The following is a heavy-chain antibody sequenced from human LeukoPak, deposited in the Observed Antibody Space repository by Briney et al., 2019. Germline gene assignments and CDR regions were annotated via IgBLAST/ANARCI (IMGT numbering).Heavy chain of an antibody. Sequence: PSETLSLTCTVSGGSISSSSYYWGWIRQPPGKGLEWIGSIYYSGSTYYNPSLKSRVTISVDTSKNQFSLKLSSVTAADTAVYYCARHVRYYDILTGYLGDAQVQFDPWGQGTPVTVSS. CDR1: GGSISSSSYY. CDR2: IYYSGST. CDR3: ARHVRYYDILTGYLGDAQVQFDP. D-gene: IGHD3-9*01. J-gene: IGHJ5*02. V-gene: IGHV4-39*01.